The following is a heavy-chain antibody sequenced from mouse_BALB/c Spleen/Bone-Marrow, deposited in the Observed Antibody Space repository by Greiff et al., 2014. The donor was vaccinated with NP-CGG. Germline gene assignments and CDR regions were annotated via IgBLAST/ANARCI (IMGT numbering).Heavy chain of an antibody. CDR3: TRSTMITYFDY. J-gene: IGHJ2*01. Sequence: LHLVESGAELVKPGASVKLSCKASGYTFTSYYMYWVKQRPGQGLEWIGEINPSNGGTNFNEKFKSKATLTVDKSSSTAYMQLSSLTSEDSAVYYCTRSTMITYFDYWGQGTTLTVSS. CDR2: INPSNGGT. D-gene: IGHD2-4*01. CDR1: GYTFTSYY. V-gene: IGHV1S81*02.